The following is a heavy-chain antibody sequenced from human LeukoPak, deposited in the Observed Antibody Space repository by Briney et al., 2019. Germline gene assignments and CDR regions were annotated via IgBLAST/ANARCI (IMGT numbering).Heavy chain of an antibody. D-gene: IGHD6-19*01. J-gene: IGHJ4*02. CDR2: IGAYNGNT. CDR1: GYTFTNYG. V-gene: IGHV1-18*01. Sequence: ASVKVSCKASGYTFTNYGISWVRQAPGQGLEWMGWIGAYNGNTNYAQKLQGRVTMTTDTSTSTAYMELRSLRSDDTAVYYCARDADDTEYSSGWPFFDYWGQGTLVTVSS. CDR3: ARDADDTEYSSGWPFFDY.